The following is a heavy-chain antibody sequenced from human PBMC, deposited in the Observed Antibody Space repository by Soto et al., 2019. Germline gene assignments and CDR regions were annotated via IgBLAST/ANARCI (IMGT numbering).Heavy chain of an antibody. J-gene: IGHJ5*02. Sequence: PSETLSLTCTVSGGSISSGDYYGIGIRQPPGKVLEWIGYIYYSGSTYYNPSLKSRVTISVDTSKNQFSLKLSSVTAADTAVYYCARDRQYCSSTSCYLSWGQGTLVTVSS. CDR1: GGSISSGDYY. D-gene: IGHD2-2*01. V-gene: IGHV4-30-4*01. CDR2: IYYSGST. CDR3: ARDRQYCSSTSCYLS.